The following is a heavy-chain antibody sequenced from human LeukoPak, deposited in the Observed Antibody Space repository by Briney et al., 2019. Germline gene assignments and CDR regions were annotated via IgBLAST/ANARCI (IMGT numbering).Heavy chain of an antibody. D-gene: IGHD2-2*01. Sequence: GASVKVSCKASGYTFTGYYMHWVRQAPGQGLEWMGGIIPIFRTANYAQKFQGRVTITADESTRTAYMQLSSLRSEDTAVYYCARVLLVGDIVVVPAASFFDSWGQGTLVTVSS. CDR1: GYTFTGYY. J-gene: IGHJ5*01. CDR3: ARVLLVGDIVVVPAASFFDS. V-gene: IGHV1-69*13. CDR2: IIPIFRTA.